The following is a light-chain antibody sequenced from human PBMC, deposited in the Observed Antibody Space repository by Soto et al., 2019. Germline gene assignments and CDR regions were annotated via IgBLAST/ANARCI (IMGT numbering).Light chain of an antibody. Sequence: EIVMTQSPATLSVSPGERATLSCRASQSVSSNLAWYQQKPGQAPRPLIYGASTRATGIPATVSGSGSATGLTHTISSLQSEDFTLYYCQQYNNWPPWTFGQGNKVELK. V-gene: IGKV3-15*01. CDR3: QQYNNWPPWT. J-gene: IGKJ1*01. CDR2: GAS. CDR1: QSVSSN.